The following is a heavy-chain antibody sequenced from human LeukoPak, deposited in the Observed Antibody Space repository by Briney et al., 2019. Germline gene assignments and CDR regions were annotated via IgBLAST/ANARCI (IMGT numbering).Heavy chain of an antibody. CDR1: RFTFSGYA. CDR3: AKGSGSGWYGWFDP. V-gene: IGHV3-23*01. D-gene: IGHD6-19*01. Sequence: GGSLRLSCAASRFTFSGYAMYWVRQAPGKGLEWVSCIDAGGVNTYYADSVTGRFTISRDNSKNTLYLQMNSLRAEDTAAYYCAKGSGSGWYGWFDPWGQGTLVTVSS. J-gene: IGHJ5*02. CDR2: IDAGGVNT.